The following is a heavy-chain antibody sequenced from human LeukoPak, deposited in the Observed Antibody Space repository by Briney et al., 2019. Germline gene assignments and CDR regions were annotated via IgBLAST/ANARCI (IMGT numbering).Heavy chain of an antibody. CDR3: AREWADGCSGGSCYSLGDSYYYMDV. CDR2: IYTSGST. CDR1: GGSISSYY. V-gene: IGHV4-4*07. Sequence: NPSETLSLTCSVSGGSISSYYWSWIRQPAGKGLEWIGRIYTSGSTNYNPSLKSRVTMSVDPSKNQFSLKLSSVTAADTAVYYCAREWADGCSGGSCYSLGDSYYYMDVWGKGTTVTVSS. J-gene: IGHJ6*03. D-gene: IGHD2-15*01.